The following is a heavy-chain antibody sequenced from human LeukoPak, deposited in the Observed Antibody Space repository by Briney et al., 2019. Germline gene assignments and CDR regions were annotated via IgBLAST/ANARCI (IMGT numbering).Heavy chain of an antibody. CDR1: GYTFTGYC. J-gene: IGHJ3*02. D-gene: IGHD1-26*01. Sequence: SVKVSCKASGYTFTGYCMHWVRQAPGQGLAWMGWINPNSGGTNYAQKFQGRVTMTRDTSISTAYMELSRLRSDDTAVYYCARTRVVWEAFDIWGQGTMVTVSS. CDR3: ARTRVVWEAFDI. V-gene: IGHV1-2*02. CDR2: INPNSGGT.